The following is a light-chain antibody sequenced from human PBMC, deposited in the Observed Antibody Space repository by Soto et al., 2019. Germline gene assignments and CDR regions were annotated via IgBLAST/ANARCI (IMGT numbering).Light chain of an antibody. CDR1: NSNIASNT. CDR2: VSR. CDR3: QSYDSSLRLAV. Sequence: QSVLTQPPSASETPGQTVSISCSGSNSNIASNTVNWYQHLPGTAPKLLIYVSRNRPSGVPDRFSGSKSGTSASLAITGLQTDDEADYYCQSYDSSLRLAVFGGGTKLTVL. V-gene: IGLV1-44*01. J-gene: IGLJ3*02.